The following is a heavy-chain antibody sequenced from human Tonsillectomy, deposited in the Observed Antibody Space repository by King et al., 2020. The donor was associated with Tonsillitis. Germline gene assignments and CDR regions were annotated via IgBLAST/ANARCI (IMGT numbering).Heavy chain of an antibody. V-gene: IGHV3-53*01. CDR3: ARKVSPYYFDSSGYYLDY. D-gene: IGHD3-22*01. CDR1: GFTVSSTY. CDR2: IHSDGSA. J-gene: IGHJ4*02. Sequence: VQLVESGGGLIQPGGSLRLSCAASGFTVSSTYMNWVRQAPGKGLEWGSVIHSDGSAYYADSVKGRFTISRDNSKNTVYLQMNSLRVEDTAVYYCARKVSPYYFDSSGYYLDYWGLGTLVTVSS.